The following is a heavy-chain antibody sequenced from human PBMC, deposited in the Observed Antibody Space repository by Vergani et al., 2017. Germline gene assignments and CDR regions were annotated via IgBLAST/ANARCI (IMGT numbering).Heavy chain of an antibody. J-gene: IGHJ3*02. V-gene: IGHV4-4*07. CDR3: ARDHSYYYDSSGYYSRRAFDI. CDR2: IYTSGST. CDR1: GGSISSYY. Sequence: QVQLQESGPGLVKPSETLSLTCTVSGGSISSYYWSWIRQPAGKGLEWIGRIYTSGSTNYNPSLKSRVTMSVDTSKNQFSLKLSSVTAADTAVYYCARDHSYYYDSSGYYSRRAFDIWGQGTMVTVPS. D-gene: IGHD3-22*01.